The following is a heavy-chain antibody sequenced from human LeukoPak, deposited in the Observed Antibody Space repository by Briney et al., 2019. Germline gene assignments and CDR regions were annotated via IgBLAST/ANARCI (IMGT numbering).Heavy chain of an antibody. J-gene: IGHJ3*02. D-gene: IGHD3-22*01. CDR2: IYTSGST. CDR3: ARGYDSSGWDAFDI. CDR1: GGSFSSYY. Sequence: SETLSLTCAVYGGSFSSYYWSWIRQPAGKGLEWIGRIYTSGSTNYNPSLKSRVTMSVDTSKNQFSLKLSSVTAADTAVYYCARGYDSSGWDAFDIWGQGTMVTVSS. V-gene: IGHV4-59*10.